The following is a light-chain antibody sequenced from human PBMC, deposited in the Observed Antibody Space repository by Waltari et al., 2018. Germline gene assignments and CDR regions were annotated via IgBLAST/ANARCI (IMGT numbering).Light chain of an antibody. CDR2: NNN. CDR1: HSNLGTNP. CDR3: AAWDGSLHGPV. J-gene: IGLJ3*02. Sequence: QSVLTQPPSASGTPAQRVSISCSAPHSNLGTNPVTWFQQIPGTSPKRLIYNNNLRPSWVSDRISASKSGTSASLAISGLQSEDEATYYCAAWDGSLHGPVFGGGTKLTVL. V-gene: IGLV1-44*01.